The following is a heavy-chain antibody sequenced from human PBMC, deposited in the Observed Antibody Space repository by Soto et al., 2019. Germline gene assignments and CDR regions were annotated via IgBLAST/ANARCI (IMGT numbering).Heavy chain of an antibody. CDR3: ARGPRILRFLEWLLGRMDV. D-gene: IGHD3-3*01. Sequence: QVQLVQSGAEVKKPGSSVKVSCKASGGTFSSYAISWVRQAPGQGLEWMGGVIPIFGTANYAQKFQGRVTITADESTSTAYMELSSLRSEDTAVYYCARGPRILRFLEWLLGRMDVWCQGTTVTVSS. CDR1: GGTFSSYA. V-gene: IGHV1-69*01. J-gene: IGHJ6*02. CDR2: VIPIFGTA.